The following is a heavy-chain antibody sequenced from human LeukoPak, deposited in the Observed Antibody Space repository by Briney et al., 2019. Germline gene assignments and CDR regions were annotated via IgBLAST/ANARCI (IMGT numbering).Heavy chain of an antibody. CDR2: IKPNSGVT. J-gene: IGHJ4*02. D-gene: IGHD2-21*02. CDR1: GYTFATYF. CDR3: ARPTYCGSNCYFNFDY. V-gene: IGHV1-2*02. Sequence: ASVKVPCKTSGYTFATYFMHWVRQAPGQGLEWMGYIKPNSGVTNYAQKFRGRVTMTWDTSISTAYIELSGLTSDDTAIYYCARPTYCGSNCYFNFDYWGQGTLVTVSS.